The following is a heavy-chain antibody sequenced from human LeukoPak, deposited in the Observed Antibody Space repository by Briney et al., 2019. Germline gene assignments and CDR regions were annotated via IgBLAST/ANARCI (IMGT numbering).Heavy chain of an antibody. Sequence: VASVKVSCKVSGYTLTELSMHWVRQAPGKGLEWMGGFDPEDGETIYAQKFQGRVTMTEDTSTDTAYMELSSLRSEDTALYYCAKDRGESLVGGSYSYYFDYWGQGTLVTVSS. J-gene: IGHJ4*02. CDR3: AKDRGESLVGGSYSYYFDY. V-gene: IGHV1-24*01. CDR2: FDPEDGET. CDR1: GYTLTELS. D-gene: IGHD1-26*01.